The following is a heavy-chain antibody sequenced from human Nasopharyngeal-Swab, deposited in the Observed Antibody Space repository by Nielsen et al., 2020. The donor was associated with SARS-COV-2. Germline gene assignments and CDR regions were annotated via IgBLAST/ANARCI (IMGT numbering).Heavy chain of an antibody. Sequence: GESLKISCAASGFTFDDYAMHWVRQAPGKGLEWVANIKQDGSEKFYVDSVKGRFTISRDNAKNSLYLQMNSLRAEDTAVYYCARDEYYYDSSGLKYYYYYYMDVWGKGTTVTVSS. V-gene: IGHV3-7*01. CDR3: ARDEYYYDSSGLKYYYYYYMDV. J-gene: IGHJ6*03. CDR2: IKQDGSEK. CDR1: GFTFDDYA. D-gene: IGHD3-22*01.